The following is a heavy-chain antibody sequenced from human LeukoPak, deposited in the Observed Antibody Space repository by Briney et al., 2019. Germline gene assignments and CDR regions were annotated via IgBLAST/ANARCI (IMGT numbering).Heavy chain of an antibody. CDR3: AREPGYSSAMV. CDR2: ISSSSSTI. J-gene: IGHJ4*02. Sequence: GSLRLSCAASGFTFSSYGMTWVRQAPGKGLEWVSYISSSSSTIYYADSVKGRFTISRDNSKNTVYLQMNSLRAEDTAVYYWAREPGYSSAMVWGQGTLVTVSS. CDR1: GFTFSSYG. D-gene: IGHD6-19*01. V-gene: IGHV3-48*01.